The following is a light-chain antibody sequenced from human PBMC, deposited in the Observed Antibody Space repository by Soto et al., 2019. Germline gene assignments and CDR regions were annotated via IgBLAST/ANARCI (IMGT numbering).Light chain of an antibody. V-gene: IGLV4-69*01. J-gene: IGLJ3*02. Sequence: QLVLTQSPSASASLGASVKVTCTLSSGHINYAIAWLQQQSEEGPRYLMQLNSDGTHTKGGGIPDRFSGSSSGAERYLTISSLQSEDEADYYCLTWGTGWVLGGGTKLTVL. CDR1: SGHINYA. CDR2: LNSDGTH. CDR3: LTWGTGWV.